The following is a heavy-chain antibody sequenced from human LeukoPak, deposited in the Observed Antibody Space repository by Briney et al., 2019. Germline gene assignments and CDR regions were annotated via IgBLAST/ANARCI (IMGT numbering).Heavy chain of an antibody. CDR3: AKAHSGSYYSGIN. V-gene: IGHV3-30*04. CDR2: ISYDGTNK. D-gene: IGHD1-26*01. J-gene: IGHJ4*02. CDR1: GITFSRSA. Sequence: GGSLRLSCAASGITFSRSAMHWVRQAPGKGLEWVAIISYDGTNKYYLDSVKGRFTISRDNSKNTLYLQMNVLRAEDTAVYYCAKAHSGSYYSGINWGQGTLVTVSS.